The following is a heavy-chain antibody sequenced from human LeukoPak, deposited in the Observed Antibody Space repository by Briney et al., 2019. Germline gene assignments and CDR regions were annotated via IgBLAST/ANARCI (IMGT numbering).Heavy chain of an antibody. V-gene: IGHV3-53*01. CDR1: GFTFSSYG. CDR3: ARISGYDNIYYFDY. CDR2: IYSGGST. J-gene: IGHJ4*02. Sequence: GGSLRLSCAASGFTFSSYGMSWVRQAPGKGLEWVSVIYSGGSTYYADSVKGRFTISRDNSKNTLYLQMNSLRAEDTAVYYCARISGYDNIYYFDYWGQGTLVTVSS. D-gene: IGHD3-22*01.